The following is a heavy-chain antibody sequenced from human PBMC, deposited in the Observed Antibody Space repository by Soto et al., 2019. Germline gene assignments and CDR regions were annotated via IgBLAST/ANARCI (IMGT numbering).Heavy chain of an antibody. CDR2: ISSSSYI. D-gene: IGHD6-19*01. CDR3: AARHKYSSGWYLDY. CDR1: GFTFSSYS. Sequence: GGSLRLSCAASGFTFSSYSMNWARQAPGKGLEWVSSISSSSYIYYADSVKGRFTISRDNAKNSLYLQMNSLRAEDTAVYYCAARHKYSSGWYLDYWGQGTLVTVSS. J-gene: IGHJ4*02. V-gene: IGHV3-21*01.